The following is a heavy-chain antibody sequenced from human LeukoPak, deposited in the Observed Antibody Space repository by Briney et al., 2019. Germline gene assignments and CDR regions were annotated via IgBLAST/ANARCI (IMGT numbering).Heavy chain of an antibody. CDR1: GFTSSSYG. Sequence: GGSLRLSCVPSGFTSSSYGMHGGRQAPGKGLEWVAVVSNDGSNTYYADSVKGRFTISRDNSKNTMYLQMNSLRAEDTAVYYCAKGRGAFDIWGQGTMVTVSS. V-gene: IGHV3-30*18. CDR2: VSNDGSNT. CDR3: AKGRGAFDI. D-gene: IGHD3-10*01. J-gene: IGHJ3*02.